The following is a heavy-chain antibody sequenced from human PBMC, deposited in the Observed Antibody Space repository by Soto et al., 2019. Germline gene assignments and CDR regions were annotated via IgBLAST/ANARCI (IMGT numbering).Heavy chain of an antibody. Sequence: QVQLVQSGAVEKKPGASVKVSCNASGYPFTSYAMHWVRQDPGQRLEWMGWSNAGNGNTKYSQKFQGRVTITSDTSASTAYMELSSLRSEDTAVYYCARSIVMVTALDYWGQGTLVTVSS. CDR2: SNAGNGNT. V-gene: IGHV1-3*05. J-gene: IGHJ4*02. CDR3: ARSIVMVTALDY. D-gene: IGHD2-21*02. CDR1: GYPFTSYA.